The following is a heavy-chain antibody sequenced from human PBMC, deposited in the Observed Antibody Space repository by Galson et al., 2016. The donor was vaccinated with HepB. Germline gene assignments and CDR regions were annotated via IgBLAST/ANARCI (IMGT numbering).Heavy chain of an antibody. CDR3: VREGLADGSYFYY. D-gene: IGHD5-24*01. J-gene: IGHJ4*02. CDR2: IKEDGREQ. V-gene: IGHV3-7*01. Sequence: SLRLSCAASGFTFSMYWMTWVRQAPGRGLEWVGNIKEDGREQYYGDSVKGRFTISRDNTKKSVFLQMNSLRVEDTAVYYYVREGLADGSYFYYWGQGTLVTVSS. CDR1: GFTFSMYW.